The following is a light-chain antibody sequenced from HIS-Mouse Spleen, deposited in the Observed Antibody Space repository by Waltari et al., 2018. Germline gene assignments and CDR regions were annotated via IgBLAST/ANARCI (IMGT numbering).Light chain of an antibody. V-gene: IGLV3-10*01. CDR3: YSTDSSGNHRV. J-gene: IGLJ2*01. CDR2: EDS. CDR1: ALPKTY. Sequence: SYELTQPPSVSVSPGQTARITCSGDALPKTYAYGYQQKSGQATVLVIYEDSKRPSGIPERFSGSSSGTMATLTISGAQVEDEADYYCYSTDSSGNHRVFGGGTKLTVL.